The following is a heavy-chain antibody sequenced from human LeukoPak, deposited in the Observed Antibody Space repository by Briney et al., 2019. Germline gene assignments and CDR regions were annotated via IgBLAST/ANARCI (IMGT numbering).Heavy chain of an antibody. V-gene: IGHV3-66*01. CDR2: IYSGGST. D-gene: IGHD4-17*01. CDR3: AGTDYGDYSTGYYGMDV. CDR1: GFTVSRNY. Sequence: GGSLRLSCAASGFTVSRNYMSWVRQAPGKGLEWVSVIYSGGSTYYADSVKGRFTISRDNSKNTLYLQMNSLRAEDTAVYYCAGTDYGDYSTGYYGMDVWGQGTTVTVSS. J-gene: IGHJ6*02.